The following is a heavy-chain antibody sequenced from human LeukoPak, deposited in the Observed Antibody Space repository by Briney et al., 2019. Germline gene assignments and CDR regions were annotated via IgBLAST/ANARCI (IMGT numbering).Heavy chain of an antibody. J-gene: IGHJ3*02. Sequence: PGGSLRLSCAASGFTFDDYAMHWVRQAPGKGLEWVSGISWNSGSIGYADSVKGRFTISRDNAKNSLYLQMNSLRAEDTALYYCAKARYFDWSDAAFDIWGQGTMVTVSS. V-gene: IGHV3-9*01. CDR1: GFTFDDYA. CDR2: ISWNSGSI. CDR3: AKARYFDWSDAAFDI. D-gene: IGHD3-9*01.